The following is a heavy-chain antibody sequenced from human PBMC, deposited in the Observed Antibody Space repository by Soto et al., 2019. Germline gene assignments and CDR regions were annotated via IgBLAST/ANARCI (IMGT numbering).Heavy chain of an antibody. CDR3: VKSQYSSTWNPYFDY. Sequence: HPGGSLRLSCSASGITFSSFAIHWVRQAPGKGLEYVSAINGNGGFTYYADSVKGRFTLSRDNSKNTLYLQMSSLRADDTALYYCVKSQYSSTWNPYFDYWGQGALVTVSS. V-gene: IGHV3-64D*08. CDR1: GITFSSFA. CDR2: INGNGGFT. J-gene: IGHJ4*02. D-gene: IGHD6-13*01.